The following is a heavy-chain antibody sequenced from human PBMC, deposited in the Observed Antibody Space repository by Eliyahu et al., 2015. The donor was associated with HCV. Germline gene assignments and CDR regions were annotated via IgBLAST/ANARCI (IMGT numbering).Heavy chain of an antibody. CDR3: ASGGGGIAVAGTGGWFDP. V-gene: IGHV4-59*13. CDR2: IHYXGST. J-gene: IGHJ5*02. D-gene: IGHD6-19*01. Sequence: QVQLQESGPGLVKPSETLSLTCTVSGGSITXYYGXWIGQPPGRGLXWIGYIHYXGSTNYNPSXKSRVTISVDTSKNQFSLNLTSVTAADTAVYYCASGGGGIAVAGTGGWFDPWGQGTLVTVSS. CDR1: GGSITXYY.